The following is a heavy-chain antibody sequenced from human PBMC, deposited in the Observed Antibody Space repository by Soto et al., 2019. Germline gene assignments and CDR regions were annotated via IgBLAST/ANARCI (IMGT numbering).Heavy chain of an antibody. CDR3: ARVQEDIVVVVAATHDAFDI. J-gene: IGHJ3*02. Sequence: PSETLSLTCTVSGGSISSGGYYWSWIRQHPGKGLEWIGYIYYSGSTYYNPSLKSRVTISVDTSKNQSSLKLSSVTAADTAVYYCARVQEDIVVVVAATHDAFDIWGQGTMVTVSS. D-gene: IGHD2-15*01. CDR2: IYYSGST. CDR1: GGSISSGGYY. V-gene: IGHV4-31*03.